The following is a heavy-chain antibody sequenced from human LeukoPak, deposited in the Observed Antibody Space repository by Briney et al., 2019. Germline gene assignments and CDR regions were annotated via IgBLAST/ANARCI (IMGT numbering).Heavy chain of an antibody. J-gene: IGHJ4*02. CDR1: GFTFTRYE. CDR3: ARYPNGSNSGGRDC. CDR2: ISTRGTTI. D-gene: IGHD2-15*01. Sequence: GGSLRLSCLASGFTFTRYEMNWVCQAPGKGLEWVSYISTRGTTIHYADSVKGRFTISRDNAKNSVYLQMHSLRDEDTAIYYCARYPNGSNSGGRDCWGQGTLVTVSS. V-gene: IGHV3-48*03.